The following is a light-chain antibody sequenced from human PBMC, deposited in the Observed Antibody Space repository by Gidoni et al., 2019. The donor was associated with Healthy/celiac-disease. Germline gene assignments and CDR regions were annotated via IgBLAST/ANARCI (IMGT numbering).Light chain of an antibody. V-gene: IGKV4-1*01. CDR3: QQYYSSPRT. J-gene: IGKJ1*01. CDR2: WAS. Sequence: DIVMTQSPDSLAVSLGERATINCKSSQSILYSSNNKNYLVWYQQKPGQPPKLLIYWASTREAGVPDRFSGSGSGTDFTLTISSLQAEDVAVYYCQQYYSSPRTFXXXTKVEIK. CDR1: QSILYSSNNKNY.